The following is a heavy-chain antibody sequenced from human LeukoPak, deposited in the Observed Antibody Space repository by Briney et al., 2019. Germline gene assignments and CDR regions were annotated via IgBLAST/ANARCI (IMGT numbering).Heavy chain of an antibody. Sequence: GGSLRLSCAASGFTFSSYGMHWVRQAPGRGLEWVSILYSSGSTFYADSVKGRFTISRDNSKNTVSLQMDSLRAEDTAVYYCARTPGGSGNFFDYWGQGTLVTVSS. CDR3: ARTPGGSGNFFDY. CDR1: GFTFSSYG. CDR2: LYSSGST. D-gene: IGHD3-10*01. V-gene: IGHV3-NL1*01. J-gene: IGHJ4*02.